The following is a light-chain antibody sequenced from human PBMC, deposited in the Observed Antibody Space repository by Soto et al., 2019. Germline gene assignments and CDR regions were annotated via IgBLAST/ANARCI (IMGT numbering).Light chain of an antibody. J-gene: IGKJ5*01. CDR1: PSVSSN. CDR3: QQYKNWPPEPMT. Sequence: EIVMTQSPATLSVSPGERATLSCRASPSVSSNLAWYQQKPGQAPRLLIYGASTRATGIPARFSGSGSGTEFTLTISSLQSEDFAVYYCQQYKNWPPEPMTFGQGTRLEIK. V-gene: IGKV3-15*01. CDR2: GAS.